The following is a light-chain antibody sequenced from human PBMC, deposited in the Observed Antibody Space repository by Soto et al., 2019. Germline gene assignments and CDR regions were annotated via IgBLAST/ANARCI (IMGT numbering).Light chain of an antibody. V-gene: IGKV1-5*03. J-gene: IGKJ5*01. CDR1: QTISDW. Sequence: DIQMTQSLSTLSASVGDRVTITCRASQTISDWLAWYQQKPGKAPKLLIYKASTLEPGVPSRFSGSVSGTEFTLTISCLQPDDFATYYCQQYSNYPITFGQGTRLEI. CDR2: KAS. CDR3: QQYSNYPIT.